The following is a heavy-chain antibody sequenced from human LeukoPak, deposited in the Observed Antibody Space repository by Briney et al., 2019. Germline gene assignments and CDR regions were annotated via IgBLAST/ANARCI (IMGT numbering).Heavy chain of an antibody. Sequence: PSETLSLPCTVSGGSIINYYWSWIRQPPGKGLEWIGFIYYSGSSNYNPSLKSRVTISVDTSKNQFSLKLSSVTAADTAVYYCASDRIEVDAFDIWGQGTMVTVSS. CDR2: IYYSGSS. J-gene: IGHJ3*02. CDR1: GGSIINYY. CDR3: ASDRIEVDAFDI. D-gene: IGHD2-15*01. V-gene: IGHV4-59*08.